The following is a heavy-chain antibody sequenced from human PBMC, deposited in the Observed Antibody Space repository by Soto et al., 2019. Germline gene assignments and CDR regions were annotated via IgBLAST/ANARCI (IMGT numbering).Heavy chain of an antibody. CDR2: IRTKPNSYAT. D-gene: IGHD6-19*01. CDR1: GFDFSGSA. J-gene: IGHJ5*02. V-gene: IGHV3-73*01. Sequence: EVQLVESGGGLVQPGGSLDLSCATSGFDFSGSAMHWVRQASGRGLEWLGRIRTKPNSYATIYAASVKDRITISRDDSKTMVYLRMSGLKTEDTAVYYCARPISSGWFDPWGQGTLVSVTS. CDR3: ARPISSGWFDP.